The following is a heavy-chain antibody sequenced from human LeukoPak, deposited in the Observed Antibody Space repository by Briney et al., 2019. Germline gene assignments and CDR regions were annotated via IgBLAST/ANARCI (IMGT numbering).Heavy chain of an antibody. CDR2: ISYDGSNK. V-gene: IGHV3-30-3*01. Sequence: GGSLRLSCAASGFTFSSYAMHWVRQAPGKGLEGVAVISYDGSNKYYADSVKGRFTISRDNSKNTLYLQMNSLRAEDTAVYYCARVHSSSWHWHFDLWGRGTLVTVSS. CDR3: ARVHSSSWHWHFDL. D-gene: IGHD6-13*01. CDR1: GFTFSSYA. J-gene: IGHJ2*01.